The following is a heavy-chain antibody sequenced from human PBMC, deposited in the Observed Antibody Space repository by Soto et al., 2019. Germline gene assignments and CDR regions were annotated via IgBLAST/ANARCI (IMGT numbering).Heavy chain of an antibody. Sequence: EVQLVESGGGLVKPGESLRLSCTASGLTLTDAWMKWVRQAPGKGLEWVGRLKSKTNGGTADYAAPVRGRFTILRDDSTNMLYLQMNSLKTEDTAVYYFDYYRDSRAVHFDSGGQGTLVTVSS. J-gene: IGHJ4*02. CDR1: GLTLTDAW. V-gene: IGHV3-15*07. CDR3: DYYRDSRAVHFDS. D-gene: IGHD3-22*01. CDR2: LKSKTNGGTA.